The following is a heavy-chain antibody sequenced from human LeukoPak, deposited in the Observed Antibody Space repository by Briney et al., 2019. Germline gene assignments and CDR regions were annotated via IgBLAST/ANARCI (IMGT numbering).Heavy chain of an antibody. CDR3: AKDTGRPTDAITMEDNAFDI. D-gene: IGHD3-3*01. J-gene: IGHJ3*02. V-gene: IGHV3-9*01. Sequence: PGRSLRLSCAASGFTFSSYGMHWVRQAPGKGLEWVSGISWSSGIIGYADSVKGRFTISRDNAKNSLYLQMDSLRAEDTALYYCAKDTGRPTDAITMEDNAFDIWGQGTMVTVSS. CDR2: ISWSSGII. CDR1: GFTFSSYG.